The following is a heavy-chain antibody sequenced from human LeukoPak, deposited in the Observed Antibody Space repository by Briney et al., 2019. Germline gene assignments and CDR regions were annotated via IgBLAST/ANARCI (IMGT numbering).Heavy chain of an antibody. V-gene: IGHV4-61*01. CDR1: GGSINSGSYY. J-gene: IGHJ5*02. Sequence: SETLSLTCTVSGGSINSGSYYWSWIRQPPGKGLEWIGHIFYTGSSNYNPSLKSRVTISLDRSKNQFSLRLTSVTAADTAVYYCARAGAWQIDPWGQGILVTVSS. CDR3: ARAGAWQIDP. D-gene: IGHD3-10*01. CDR2: IFYTGSS.